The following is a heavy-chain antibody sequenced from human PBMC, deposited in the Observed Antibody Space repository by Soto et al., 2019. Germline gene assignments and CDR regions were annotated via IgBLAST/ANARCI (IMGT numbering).Heavy chain of an antibody. D-gene: IGHD3-10*01. Sequence: ASVEVSCKASGGTFSSYAISWVRQAPGQGLEWMGGIIPIFGTANYAQKFQGRVTITADKSTSTAYMELSSLRSEDTAVYYCARAAHGFGADIYYYYYYGMDVWGQGTTVTVSS. CDR1: GGTFSSYA. CDR2: IIPIFGTA. V-gene: IGHV1-69*06. CDR3: ARAAHGFGADIYYYYYYGMDV. J-gene: IGHJ6*02.